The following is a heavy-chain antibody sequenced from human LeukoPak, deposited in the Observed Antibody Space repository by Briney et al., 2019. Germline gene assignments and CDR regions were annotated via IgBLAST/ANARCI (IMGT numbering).Heavy chain of an antibody. CDR2: INPSGGST. CDR3: ARTDCTNGVCYIPYFDC. J-gene: IGHJ4*02. V-gene: IGHV1-46*01. D-gene: IGHD2-8*01. Sequence: ASVKVSCKASGYTFTSYYMHWVRQAPGQGLEWMGIINPSGGSTSYAQKFQGRVTMTRDTSTSTVYMELSSLRSEDTAVYYCARTDCTNGVCYIPYFDCWGQGTLVTVSS. CDR1: GYTFTSYY.